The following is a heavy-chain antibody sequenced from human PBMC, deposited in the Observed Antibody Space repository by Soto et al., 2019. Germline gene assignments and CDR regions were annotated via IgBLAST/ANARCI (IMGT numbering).Heavy chain of an antibody. CDR2: INAANGDT. J-gene: IGHJ4*02. Sequence: ASVKVSCKASGYTFSTFPVHWVRQAPGQNLEWMGWINAANGDTGYSQNFQGRVTITRDTTASTAYMELSGLRSEDTAVYYCARKDSYGSGSYHFDYWGQGPLVTVSS. V-gene: IGHV1-3*01. D-gene: IGHD3-10*01. CDR1: GYTFSTFP. CDR3: ARKDSYGSGSYHFDY.